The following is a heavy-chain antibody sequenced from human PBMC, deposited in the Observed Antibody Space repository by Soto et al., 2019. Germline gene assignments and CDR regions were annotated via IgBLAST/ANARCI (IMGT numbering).Heavy chain of an antibody. V-gene: IGHV4-31*03. CDR3: ASLPFPPTGYSSSWPDY. CDR2: IYYSGST. J-gene: IGHJ4*02. CDR1: GGSISSGGYY. Sequence: SETLSLTCTVSGGSISSGGYYWIWIRQHPGKGLEWIGYIYYSGSTYYNPSLKSRVTISVDTSKNQFSLKLSSVTAADTAVYYCASLPFPPTGYSSSWPDYWGQGTLVTVSS. D-gene: IGHD6-13*01.